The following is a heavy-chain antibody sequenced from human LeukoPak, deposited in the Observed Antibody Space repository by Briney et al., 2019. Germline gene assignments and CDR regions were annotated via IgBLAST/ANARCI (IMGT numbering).Heavy chain of an antibody. J-gene: IGHJ5*02. D-gene: IGHD3-22*01. V-gene: IGHV4-59*12. Sequence: SETLSLTCTVSSDSISSYYWSWIRQPPGKGLEWIGSIYYSGSTYYNPSLKSRVTISVDTSKNQFSLKLSSVTAADTAVYYCARDGYYYDSSGQNPYNWFDPWGQGTLVTVSS. CDR2: IYYSGST. CDR1: SDSISSYY. CDR3: ARDGYYYDSSGQNPYNWFDP.